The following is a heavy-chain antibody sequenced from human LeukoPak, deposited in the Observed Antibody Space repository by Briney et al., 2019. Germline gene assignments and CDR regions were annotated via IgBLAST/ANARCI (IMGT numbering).Heavy chain of an antibody. J-gene: IGHJ6*03. V-gene: IGHV3-30*02. CDR2: IRYDGSNK. Sequence: GGSLRLSCAASGFTFSSYGMHWVRQAPGKGLEWVAFIRYDGSNKYYADSVKGRFTISRDNSKNTLYLQMNSLRAEDTAVYYCAKVGVAGIYYYMDVWGKGTTVTISS. CDR3: AKVGVAGIYYYMDV. CDR1: GFTFSSYG. D-gene: IGHD6-19*01.